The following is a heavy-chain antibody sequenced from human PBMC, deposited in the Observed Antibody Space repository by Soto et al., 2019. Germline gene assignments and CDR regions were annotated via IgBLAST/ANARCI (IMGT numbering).Heavy chain of an antibody. V-gene: IGHV4-34*01. CDR3: ERRDYSGYLLGYLGWSAFDM. CDR1: GGSFSGYY. J-gene: IGHJ3*02. CDR2: INHGGST. Sequence: SETLSLTCAVYGGSFSGYYWSWIRQPPGEGLEWIGEINHGGSTNYNPSIKSRVTISVDTSKNQFSLKLSSVTAADTAVYYCERRDYSGYLLGYLGWSAFDMGGQGKMVTFS. D-gene: IGHD5-12*01.